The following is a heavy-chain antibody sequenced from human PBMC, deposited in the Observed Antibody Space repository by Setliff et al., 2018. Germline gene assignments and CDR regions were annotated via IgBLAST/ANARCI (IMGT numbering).Heavy chain of an antibody. Sequence: PAESLTLSCVATGFSFRNCWASWGCQAPGKGLEWLASINPHGSEKYYADSVKGRFTIARDNANNSLSLQMNNLRTEDTAVYYCFGAVICSYWGQGTLGTVSS. CDR1: GFSFRNCW. D-gene: IGHD2-21*01. CDR2: INPHGSEK. J-gene: IGHJ4*02. CDR3: FGAVICSY. V-gene: IGHV3-7*01.